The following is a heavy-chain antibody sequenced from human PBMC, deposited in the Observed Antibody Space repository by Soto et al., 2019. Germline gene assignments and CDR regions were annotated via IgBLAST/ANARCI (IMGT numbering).Heavy chain of an antibody. CDR3: ARLGGSCSSTNCYGYYGMDV. V-gene: IGHV4-30-2*03. D-gene: IGHD2-2*01. J-gene: IGHJ6*02. CDR1: GGSISSGGYS. Sequence: SETLSLTCGVSGGSISSGGYSWSWIRQPPGKGLEWIGCIYYSGSTYYNPSLKSRVTISVDTSKNQFSLKVSSVTVADTAVYYCARLGGSCSSTNCYGYYGMDVWGQGTTVTVSS. CDR2: IYYSGST.